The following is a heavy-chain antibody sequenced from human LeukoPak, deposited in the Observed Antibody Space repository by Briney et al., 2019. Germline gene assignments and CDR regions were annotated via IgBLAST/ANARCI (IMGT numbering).Heavy chain of an antibody. J-gene: IGHJ6*03. CDR1: GYTFTSYY. CDR2: INPSGGST. D-gene: IGHD2-2*01. Sequence: GASVKVSCKASGYTFTSYYMHWVRQAPGQGLEWMGIINPSGGSTSYAQKFQGRVTITADESTSTAYMELSSLRSEDTAVYYCAIIGYCSSTSCYFGVVPLRSKNYYYMDVWGKGTTVTISS. CDR3: AIIGYCSSTSCYFGVVPLRSKNYYYMDV. V-gene: IGHV1-46*01.